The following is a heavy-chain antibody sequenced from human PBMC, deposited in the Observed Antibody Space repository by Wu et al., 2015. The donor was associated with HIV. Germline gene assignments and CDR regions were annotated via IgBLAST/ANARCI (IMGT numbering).Heavy chain of an antibody. Sequence: QVQLVQSGAEVKKPGASVKVSCKASGYTFTGYYMHWVRQAPGQGLEWMGWINPNSGGTNYAQKFQGRVTMTRDTSISTAYMELSRLRSDDTAVYYCARAPNYYDSSGYYYAGFWGQGTLVTVSS. CDR2: INPNSGGT. D-gene: IGHD3-22*01. CDR1: GYTFTGYY. J-gene: IGHJ4*02. CDR3: ARAPNYYDSSGYYYAGF. V-gene: IGHV1-2*02.